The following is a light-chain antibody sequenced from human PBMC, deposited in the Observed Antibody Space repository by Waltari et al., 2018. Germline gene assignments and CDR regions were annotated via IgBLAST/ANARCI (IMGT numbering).Light chain of an antibody. CDR3: QQCNNSPPT. CDR1: QSVSSQ. CDR2: DAS. V-gene: IGKV3-11*01. Sequence: EIVLTQSPATLSLSPGEGDTLSCRASQSVSSQLVWYQQKRGQAPRLLIYDASNRATGIPAVFSCSGSGTDFPLTISSLEPEDFAVYYCQQCNNSPPTFGQGTKVEIK. J-gene: IGKJ1*01.